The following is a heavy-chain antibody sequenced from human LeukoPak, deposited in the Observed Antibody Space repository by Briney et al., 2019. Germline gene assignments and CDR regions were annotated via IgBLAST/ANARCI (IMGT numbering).Heavy chain of an antibody. D-gene: IGHD2-15*01. CDR3: ARQVPRGSWIFDY. V-gene: IGHV4-39*01. CDR1: GGSISSGSISSYY. CDR2: IYYIGST. J-gene: IGHJ4*02. Sequence: SETLSLTCTVSGGSISSGSISSYYWGWIRQPPGKGLEWIGSIYYIGSTYYNPSLKSRVTISVDTSKNQFSLKLRSVTAADTAVYYCARQVPRGSWIFDYWGQGTLVTVSS.